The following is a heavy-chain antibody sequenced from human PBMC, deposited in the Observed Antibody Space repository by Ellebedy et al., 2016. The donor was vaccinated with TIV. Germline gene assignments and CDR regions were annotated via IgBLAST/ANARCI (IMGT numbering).Heavy chain of an antibody. V-gene: IGHV4-59*01. CDR3: AILDILTGYPLRY. D-gene: IGHD3-9*01. CDR2: IYYSGST. CDR1: GGSISSYY. Sequence: MPSETLSLTCTVSGGSISSYYWSRIRQPPGKGLEWIGYIYYSGSTNYNPSLKSRVTISVDTSKNQFSLKLSSVTAADTAVYYCAILDILTGYPLRYWGQGTLVTVSS. J-gene: IGHJ4*02.